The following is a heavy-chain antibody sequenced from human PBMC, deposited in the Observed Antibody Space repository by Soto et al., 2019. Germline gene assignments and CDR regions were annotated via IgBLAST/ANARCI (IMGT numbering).Heavy chain of an antibody. Sequence: PSQTLSLPCAISGDSVSSNSAAWNWIRQSPSRGLEWLGRTYYRSKWYNDYAVSVKSRITINPDTSKNQFSLQLNSVTPEDTAVYYCASTNGRIAAAGTYYYYGMDVWGQGTTVTVSS. CDR2: TYYRSKWYN. CDR1: GDSVSSNSAA. J-gene: IGHJ6*02. D-gene: IGHD6-13*01. V-gene: IGHV6-1*01. CDR3: ASTNGRIAAAGTYYYYGMDV.